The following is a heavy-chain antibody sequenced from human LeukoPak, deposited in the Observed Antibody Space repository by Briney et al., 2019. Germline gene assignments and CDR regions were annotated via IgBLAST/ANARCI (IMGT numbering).Heavy chain of an antibody. D-gene: IGHD2-15*01. Sequence: GGSLRLSCAASGFTFSSYWMHWVRQAPGKGLVWVSRITSDGSGTSYADSVKGRFSISRDNARNTLYLQMNSLRAEDAAVYYCARDQDCNSRSCYNWFDPWGQGTLVTVSS. CDR2: ITSDGSGT. CDR1: GFTFSSYW. CDR3: ARDQDCNSRSCYNWFDP. V-gene: IGHV3-74*01. J-gene: IGHJ5*02.